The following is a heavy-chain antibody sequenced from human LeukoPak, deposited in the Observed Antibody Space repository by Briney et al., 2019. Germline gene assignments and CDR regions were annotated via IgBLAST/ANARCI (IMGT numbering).Heavy chain of an antibody. Sequence: GGSLRLSCAASGFSFNSYAMSWVRQAPMKGLEWVSAISSGGGSTYYADSVKGRFMISRDSSKNTLDLQMNSLRADDTAVYYCAKHSGLFYYSHMDVWGQGTTVTVSS. CDR1: GFSFNSYA. D-gene: IGHD3-22*01. CDR2: ISSGGGST. CDR3: AKHSGLFYYSHMDV. J-gene: IGHJ6*02. V-gene: IGHV3-23*01.